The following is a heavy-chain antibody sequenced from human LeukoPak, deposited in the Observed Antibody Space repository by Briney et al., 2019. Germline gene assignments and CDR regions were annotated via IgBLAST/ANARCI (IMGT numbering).Heavy chain of an antibody. J-gene: IGHJ5*02. D-gene: IGHD6-13*01. CDR1: GYTFTSYG. CDR3: ARDLAWGSSAAAALGFDWLDP. Sequence: EASVKVSCKASGYTFTSYGISWVRQAPGQGLEWMGWISAYNGNTVYAQKFQDRVTMTTDTSTSTAYMELRSLRSDDTAIYYCARDLAWGSSAAAALGFDWLDPWGQGTLVTVSS. CDR2: ISAYNGNT. V-gene: IGHV1-18*01.